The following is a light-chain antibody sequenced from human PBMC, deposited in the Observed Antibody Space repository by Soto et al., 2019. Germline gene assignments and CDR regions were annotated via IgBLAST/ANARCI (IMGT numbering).Light chain of an antibody. CDR2: GAS. V-gene: IGKV3-20*01. Sequence: DTVLALSPGTLCSSPGGSATLSCRASQSVRSTYLAWYQQKPGQAPRLLIYGASSRATGIPDRFSGRGSGTDFTLTFSILEPEDFPVYCCQQYGSSPLTVGGGTKVDIK. CDR1: QSVRSTY. CDR3: QQYGSSPLT. J-gene: IGKJ4*01.